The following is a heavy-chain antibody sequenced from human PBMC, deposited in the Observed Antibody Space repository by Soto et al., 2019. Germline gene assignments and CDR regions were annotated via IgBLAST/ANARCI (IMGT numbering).Heavy chain of an antibody. V-gene: IGHV3-21*01. J-gene: IGHJ4*02. D-gene: IGHD4-17*01. Sequence: SLRLSCAASGFTFSSYSMNWVRQAPGKGLEWVSAISSSGSYIYYADSVKGRFTISRDNAKNSLYLQMNSLRAEDTAVYYCAKDGDDYGDYFTFDYWGQGTLVTVSS. CDR3: AKDGDDYGDYFTFDY. CDR1: GFTFSSYS. CDR2: ISSSGSYI.